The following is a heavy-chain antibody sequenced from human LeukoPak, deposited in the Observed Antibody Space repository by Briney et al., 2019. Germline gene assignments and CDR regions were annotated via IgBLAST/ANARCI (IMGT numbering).Heavy chain of an antibody. D-gene: IGHD3-22*01. CDR1: GFTFSNAW. Sequence: PGGSLRLSCAASGFTFSNAWMSWVRQAPGKGPEWVGRIKSKSDGGTTDYAAPVKGRFTISRDDSKNTLYLQMNSLKTEDTAVYYCITFSMIVVVITDWGQGTLVTVSS. J-gene: IGHJ4*02. CDR2: IKSKSDGGTT. CDR3: ITFSMIVVVITD. V-gene: IGHV3-15*01.